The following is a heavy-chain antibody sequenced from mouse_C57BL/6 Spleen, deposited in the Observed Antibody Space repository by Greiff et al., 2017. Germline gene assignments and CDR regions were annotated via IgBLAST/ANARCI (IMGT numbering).Heavy chain of an antibody. CDR3: ARDDVGY. V-gene: IGHV3-6*01. D-gene: IGHD2-3*01. Sequence: EVQLQESGPGLVKPSQSLSLTCSVTGYSITSGYYWNWIRQFPGNKLEWMGYISYDGSNNYNPSLKNRISITRDTSKNQFFLKLNSVTTEDTATYYCARDDVGYWGQGTTLTVSS. J-gene: IGHJ2*01. CDR1: GYSITSGYY. CDR2: ISYDGSN.